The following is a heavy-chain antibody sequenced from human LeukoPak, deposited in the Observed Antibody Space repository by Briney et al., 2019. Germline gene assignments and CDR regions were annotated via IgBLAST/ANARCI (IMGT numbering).Heavy chain of an antibody. CDR3: ARRAGAYSHPYDY. Sequence: GGSLRLSCTVSGFTVSSNSMSWVRQAPGKGLEWVSFIYSDNTHYSDSVKGRFTISRDNSKNTLYLQMNSLRAEDTAVYYCARRAGAYSHPYDYWGQGTLVSVSS. V-gene: IGHV3-53*01. CDR2: IYSDNT. CDR1: GFTVSSNS. D-gene: IGHD4/OR15-4a*01. J-gene: IGHJ4*02.